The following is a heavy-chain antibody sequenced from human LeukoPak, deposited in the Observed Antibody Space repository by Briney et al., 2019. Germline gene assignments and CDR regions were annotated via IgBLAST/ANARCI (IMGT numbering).Heavy chain of an antibody. V-gene: IGHV4-39*07. CDR2: IYYSGST. D-gene: IGHD2-2*01. J-gene: IGHJ4*02. CDR1: GGSISSSSYY. CDR3: ARAAYQPFFDY. Sequence: DPSETLSLTWTVSGGSISSSSYYWGWIRRPPGKGLEWIGSIYYSGSTYYNPSLKSRVTISVDRSKNQFSLKLSSVTAADTAVYYCARAAYQPFFDYRGQGTLVTVSS.